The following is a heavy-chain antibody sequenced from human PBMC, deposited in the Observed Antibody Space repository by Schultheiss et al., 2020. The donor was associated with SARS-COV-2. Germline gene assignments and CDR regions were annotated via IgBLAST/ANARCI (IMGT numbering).Heavy chain of an antibody. V-gene: IGHV1-69*13. D-gene: IGHD2-15*01. CDR1: GGTFSSYA. CDR3: ARAKDCSGGSCYYDY. J-gene: IGHJ4*02. CDR2: IIPIFGTA. Sequence: SVKVSCKASGGTFSSYAISWVRQAPGQGVEWMGGIIPIFGTANYAQKYQGRVTITADESTSTAYMELSSLRSEDTAVYYCARAKDCSGGSCYYDYWGQGTLVTVSS.